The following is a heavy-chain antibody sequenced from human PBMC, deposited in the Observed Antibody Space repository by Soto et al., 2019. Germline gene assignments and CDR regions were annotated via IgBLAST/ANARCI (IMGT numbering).Heavy chain of an antibody. CDR3: ARTSYSSSYPVDY. V-gene: IGHV4-61*08. CDR1: GGSISSGGYY. CDR2: IYYSGST. J-gene: IGHJ4*02. Sequence: PSETLSLTCTVSGGSISSGGYYWSWIRQHPGNGLEWIGYIYYSGSTNYNPSLKSRVTISVDTSKNQFSLKLSSVTAADTAVYYCARTSYSSSYPVDYWAREPWSPSPQ. D-gene: IGHD6-6*01.